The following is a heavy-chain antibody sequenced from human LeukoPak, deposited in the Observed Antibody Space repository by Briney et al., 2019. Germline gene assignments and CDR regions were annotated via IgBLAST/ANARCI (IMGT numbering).Heavy chain of an antibody. J-gene: IGHJ5*02. Sequence: SETLSLTCAVYGGSFSGYYWSWIRQPPGKGLEWIGEINHSGSTNYNPSLKSRVTISVYTSKNHFSLKLSSVTAADTAVYYCARVRSRGWFDPWGQGTLVTVSS. CDR3: ARVRSRGWFDP. V-gene: IGHV4-34*01. CDR2: INHSGST. D-gene: IGHD1-14*01. CDR1: GGSFSGYY.